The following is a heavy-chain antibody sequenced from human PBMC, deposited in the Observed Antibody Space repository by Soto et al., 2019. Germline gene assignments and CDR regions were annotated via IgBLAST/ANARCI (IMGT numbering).Heavy chain of an antibody. J-gene: IGHJ4*02. D-gene: IGHD6-19*01. CDR1: GFTFSSYS. V-gene: IGHV3-21*01. CDR2: ISSSSYI. Sequence: GGSLRLSCAAPGFTFSSYSMNWVRQAPGKGLEWVSSISSSSYIYYADSVKGRFTISRDNAKNSLYLQMNSQRAEVTAVYYCARHRSYSSGWYDYWGQGALVTVSS. CDR3: ARHRSYSSGWYDY.